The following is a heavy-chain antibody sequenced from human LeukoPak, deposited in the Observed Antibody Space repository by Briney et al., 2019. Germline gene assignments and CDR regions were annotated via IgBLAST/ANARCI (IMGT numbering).Heavy chain of an antibody. V-gene: IGHV3-74*01. D-gene: IGHD4-17*01. CDR2: INTDGRST. J-gene: IGHJ4*02. Sequence: GGSLRISCAASGFTFTNYWMHWVRQAPGKGLVWVSHINTDGRSTNYADSVEGRFTISRDNAKNSLYLQMNSLRAEDTAVYYCAREVRNGDYYFDYWGQGTLVTVSS. CDR1: GFTFTNYW. CDR3: AREVRNGDYYFDY.